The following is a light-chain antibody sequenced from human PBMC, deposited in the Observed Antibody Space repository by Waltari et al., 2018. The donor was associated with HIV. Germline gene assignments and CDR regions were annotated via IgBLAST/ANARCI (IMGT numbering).Light chain of an antibody. CDR2: KDS. Sequence: SYELTQPPSVSVSPGQTARITCPGDALSQQYAYWYQQKPGPAPVLMIYKDSERPSGIPERFSGSSSGTTVTLTISGVQAEDEADYYCQSTDTSGTYWVFGGGTKLTVL. J-gene: IGLJ3*02. V-gene: IGLV3-25*03. CDR1: ALSQQY. CDR3: QSTDTSGTYWV.